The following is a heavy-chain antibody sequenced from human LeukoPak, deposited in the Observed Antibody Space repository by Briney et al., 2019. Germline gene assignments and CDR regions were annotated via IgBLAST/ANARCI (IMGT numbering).Heavy chain of an antibody. D-gene: IGHD5-18*01. Sequence: PGGSLRLSCATSGFTFSNYWMHWVRQAPGKGLVWVSRINSDGSNTSYADSVKGRFTISRDNAKRTLYLQMYSLRAEDTAVYYCARGYSYGYRIDYWGQGTLVTVSS. V-gene: IGHV3-74*01. CDR3: ARGYSYGYRIDY. CDR2: INSDGSNT. J-gene: IGHJ4*02. CDR1: GFTFSNYW.